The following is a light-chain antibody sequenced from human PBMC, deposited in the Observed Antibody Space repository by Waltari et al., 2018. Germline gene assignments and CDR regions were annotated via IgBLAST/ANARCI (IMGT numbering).Light chain of an antibody. V-gene: IGLV1-47*01. J-gene: IGLJ2*01. Sequence: QSVLTQPPSASEAPGQRVPISCSGGRSNIGQNYVYWYQQFPGRAPKFLIDTTDKRPSGVPDRFSGSKSGTSASLASSGLRAEDEAVYYCSAWDDSLNAVVFGGGTKLTVL. CDR1: RSNIGQNY. CDR2: TTD. CDR3: SAWDDSLNAVV.